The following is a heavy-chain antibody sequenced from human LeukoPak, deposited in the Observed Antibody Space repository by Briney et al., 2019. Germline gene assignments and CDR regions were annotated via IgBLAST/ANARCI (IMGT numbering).Heavy chain of an antibody. CDR3: VSGSKWDF. CDR1: GYTFLGYY. V-gene: IGHV1-2*02. Sequence: ASVKVSCKASGYTFLGYYIHWVRQAPGQGFEWMGWINPQSGGTRYAQKLQGRVTMTRDTSISTAYMELSNLSSDDTAVYYCVSGSKWDFWGQGTLVTVSS. D-gene: IGHD1-26*01. J-gene: IGHJ4*02. CDR2: INPQSGGT.